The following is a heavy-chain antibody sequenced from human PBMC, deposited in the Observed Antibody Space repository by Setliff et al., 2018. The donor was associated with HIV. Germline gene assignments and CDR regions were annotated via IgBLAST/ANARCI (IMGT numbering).Heavy chain of an antibody. CDR1: GYSISSGHY. J-gene: IGHJ2*01. CDR2: IHHSGTT. Sequence: SETLSLTCAVSGYSISSGHYWGWIRQPPGKGLEWIGSIHHSGTTYDNPSLKSRVTISVDTSKNQFSLKLSSVTAADTAVYYCARLNYRDSDGQLWWHYFDIWGRGALVT. CDR3: ARLNYRDSDGQLWWHYFDI. V-gene: IGHV4-38-2*01. D-gene: IGHD3-16*02.